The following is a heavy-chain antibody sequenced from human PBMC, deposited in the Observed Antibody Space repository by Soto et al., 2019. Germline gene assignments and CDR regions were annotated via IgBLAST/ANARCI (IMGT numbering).Heavy chain of an antibody. V-gene: IGHV3-21*01. CDR3: SGCSGGACHQNYGMDV. Sequence: RGSLRLSFAVYGFTFSSSTMNWARQAPGKGLEWVSSISPSTSHIYYADSVKGRFTISRDNAKNSLFLQMNSLRAEDTAVYYCSGCSGGACHQNYGMDVWGQGT. D-gene: IGHD2-15*01. CDR2: ISPSTSHI. CDR1: GFTFSSST. J-gene: IGHJ6*02.